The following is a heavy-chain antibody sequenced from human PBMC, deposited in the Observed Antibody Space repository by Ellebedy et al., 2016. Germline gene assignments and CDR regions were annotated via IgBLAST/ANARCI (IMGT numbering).Heavy chain of an antibody. CDR3: ARVAWHNYYFDY. V-gene: IGHV4-61*08. CDR1: GGSVSTIDDR. J-gene: IGHJ4*02. CDR2: IHHSGTP. Sequence: SETLSLTCSVSGGSVSTIDDRWAWIRQPPGEGLEWIATIHHSGTPTYNPSLKSRLTMSADTSKDQFSLKLNSVTAADTAMYYCARVAWHNYYFDYWGQGSLVTVSS. D-gene: IGHD2-21*01.